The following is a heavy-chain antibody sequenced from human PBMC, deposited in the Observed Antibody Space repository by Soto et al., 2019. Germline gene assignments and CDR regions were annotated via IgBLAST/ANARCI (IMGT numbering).Heavy chain of an antibody. J-gene: IGHJ6*03. D-gene: IGHD2-2*01. V-gene: IGHV3-21*01. Sequence: TLSLTCAASGFTFSSYSMNWVRQAPGKGLEWVSSISSSSSYIYYADSVKGRFTISKDNAKNSLYLQMNSLRAEDTAVYYCARREIVVGPAAIRDYYYMDVWGKGTTVTVSS. CDR1: GFTFSSYS. CDR2: ISSSSSYI. CDR3: ARREIVVGPAAIRDYYYMDV.